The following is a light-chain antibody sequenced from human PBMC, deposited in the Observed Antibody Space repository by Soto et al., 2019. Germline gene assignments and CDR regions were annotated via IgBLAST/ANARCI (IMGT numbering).Light chain of an antibody. CDR1: SSDVGGYNY. CDR2: EVS. CDR3: SSHTSSSTVV. J-gene: IGLJ3*02. Sequence: QSVLTQPASVSGSPGQSITISCTGTSSDVGGYNYVSWYQQHPGKAPKLMIFEVSNRPSGVSNRFSGSKSGNTASLTISGLQGEDEADYYCSSHTSSSTVVFGGGTKLTVL. V-gene: IGLV2-14*01.